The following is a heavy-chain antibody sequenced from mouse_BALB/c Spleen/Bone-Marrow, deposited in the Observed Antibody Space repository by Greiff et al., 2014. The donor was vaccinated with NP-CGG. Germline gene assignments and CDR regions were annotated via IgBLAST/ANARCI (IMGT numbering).Heavy chain of an antibody. J-gene: IGHJ2*01. Sequence: VKLMESGAELAKPGASVKMSCKASGYTFTNYWMHWVKQRPGQGLEWIGYINPSTGYTEYNQKFKDKATLTADKSSSTAYMQLSSLTSEDFAVYYCARIYYYGRDYWGQGTTLTVSS. CDR1: GYTFTNYW. D-gene: IGHD1-1*01. CDR2: INPSTGYT. CDR3: ARIYYYGRDY. V-gene: IGHV1-7*01.